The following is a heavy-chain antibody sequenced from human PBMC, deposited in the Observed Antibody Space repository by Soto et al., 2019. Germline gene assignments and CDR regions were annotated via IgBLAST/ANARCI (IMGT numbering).Heavy chain of an antibody. Sequence: PSETLSLTCTVSGGSISSGDYYWSWIRQPPGKGLEWIGYIYYSGSTYYNPSLKSRVTISVDTSKNQFSLKLSSVTAADTAVYYCARVSGEATGSVTHDYWGQGTLVTAPQ. CDR1: GGSISSGDYY. CDR2: IYYSGST. D-gene: IGHD4-17*01. V-gene: IGHV4-30-4*01. J-gene: IGHJ4*02. CDR3: ARVSGEATGSVTHDY.